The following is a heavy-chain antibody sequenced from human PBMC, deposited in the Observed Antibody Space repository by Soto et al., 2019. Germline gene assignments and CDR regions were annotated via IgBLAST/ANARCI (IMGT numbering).Heavy chain of an antibody. Sequence: LSLTCTVSGGSISSYYWSWIRQPPGKGLEWIGYIYYSGSTNYNPSLKSRVTISVDTSKNQFSLKLSSVTAADTAVYYCARVRAASGWFDPWGQGTLVTVYS. V-gene: IGHV4-59*01. CDR1: GGSISSYY. J-gene: IGHJ5*02. CDR2: IYYSGST. CDR3: ARVRAASGWFDP. D-gene: IGHD6-25*01.